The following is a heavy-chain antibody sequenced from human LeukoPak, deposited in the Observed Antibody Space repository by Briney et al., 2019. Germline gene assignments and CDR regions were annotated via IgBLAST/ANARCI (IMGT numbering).Heavy chain of an antibody. D-gene: IGHD6-6*01. CDR3: ARVPRDRSSLES. V-gene: IGHV1-2*02. CDR2: MNPNTGGA. CDR1: GYTFTNYY. J-gene: IGHJ4*02. Sequence: ASVKVSCKASGYTFTNYYLHWVRQAPGQGFEWVGGMNPNTGGANYAQKFQDRVTMTRDTSMNTAYMELSSLRSDDSAVYYCARVPRDRSSLESWGQGTPIIVSS.